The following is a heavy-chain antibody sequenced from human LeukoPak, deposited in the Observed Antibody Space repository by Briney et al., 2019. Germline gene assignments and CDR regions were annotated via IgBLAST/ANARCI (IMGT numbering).Heavy chain of an antibody. Sequence: SGGSLRLSCAASGFTFSSYAMSWVRQAPGKGLEWVSAISDSGGSTYYADSVKGRFTISRDNSKNTLYLQMNSLRAEGTAVYYCAKGLVALDYWGQGTLVTVSS. V-gene: IGHV3-23*01. J-gene: IGHJ4*02. CDR2: ISDSGGST. CDR3: AKGLVALDY. CDR1: GFTFSSYA. D-gene: IGHD2-2*01.